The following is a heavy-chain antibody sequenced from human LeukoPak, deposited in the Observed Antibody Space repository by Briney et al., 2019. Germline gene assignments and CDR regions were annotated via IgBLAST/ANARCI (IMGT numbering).Heavy chain of an antibody. CDR3: ARVGRDPLTGYLHPHAACDI. CDR2: IVPMLGTI. Sequence: SVKVSCKASGGTFSNYSISWVRQAPGQGLVYMGGIVPMLGTINTAQKFQGRLTITADEFTNTAYMELSSLRSEDTAVYYCARVGRDPLTGYLHPHAACDIWGQGTRVTVSS. J-gene: IGHJ3*02. V-gene: IGHV1-69*01. CDR1: GGTFSNYS. D-gene: IGHD3-9*01.